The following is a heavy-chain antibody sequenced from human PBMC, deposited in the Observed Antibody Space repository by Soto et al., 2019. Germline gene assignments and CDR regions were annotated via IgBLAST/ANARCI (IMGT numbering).Heavy chain of an antibody. CDR3: AKDRWGSIVGATPIDY. Sequence: EVQLWESGGGLVQPGGALRLSCAAAGVTCSRYAMIWFLQPPGKGLEWASAISGSGGSTYDADSVKGRFTISRDNSKTTLYLQMHSLRAEDTAVYDCAKDRWGSIVGATPIDYWGQGTMVTVSS. J-gene: IGHJ4*02. CDR1: GVTCSRYA. V-gene: IGHV3-23*01. CDR2: ISGSGGST. D-gene: IGHD1-26*01.